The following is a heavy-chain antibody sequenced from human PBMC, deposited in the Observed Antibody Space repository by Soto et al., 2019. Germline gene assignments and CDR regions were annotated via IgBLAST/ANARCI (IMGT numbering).Heavy chain of an antibody. D-gene: IGHD6-6*01. Sequence: QVQLQESGPGLVKPSQTLSLTCTVSGGSFSSGGYYWSWISQHPGKGLEWIGYIYYSGSTYYNPSLKSRVTIPVDTAKNQFSLKLSSVTAPDTAVYYCARGSGYSSSSRPLDYWGQGTLVTVSS. CDR1: GGSFSSGGYY. CDR3: ARGSGYSSSSRPLDY. CDR2: IYYSGST. V-gene: IGHV4-31*03. J-gene: IGHJ4*02.